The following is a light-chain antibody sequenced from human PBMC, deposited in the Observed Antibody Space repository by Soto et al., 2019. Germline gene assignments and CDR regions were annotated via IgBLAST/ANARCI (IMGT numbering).Light chain of an antibody. CDR1: SSDIGGYNF. CDR2: EVN. Sequence: QSVLTQPASVSGSPGQSITISCTGTSSDIGGYNFVSWYQQHPGKAPKVILYEVNNRPSGVSNRFSGSKSGNTASLTISGLQADDDDNYYCSSYTSSSTLYVFGSGTKLTVL. V-gene: IGLV2-14*01. J-gene: IGLJ1*01. CDR3: SSYTSSSTLYV.